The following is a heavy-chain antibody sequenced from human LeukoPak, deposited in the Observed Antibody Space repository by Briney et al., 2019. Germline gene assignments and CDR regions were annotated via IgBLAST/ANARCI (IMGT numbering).Heavy chain of an antibody. J-gene: IGHJ4*02. D-gene: IGHD3-22*01. Sequence: PGGSLRLSCAASGFIFSSYAMSWVRQAPGKGLEWVSTISGSGGSTYYADSVKSRFTISRDNSKNTLYLQMSSLRAEDTAVYYCAKDGTVVVITFDSWGQGTPVTVSS. V-gene: IGHV3-23*01. CDR1: GFIFSSYA. CDR2: ISGSGGST. CDR3: AKDGTVVVITFDS.